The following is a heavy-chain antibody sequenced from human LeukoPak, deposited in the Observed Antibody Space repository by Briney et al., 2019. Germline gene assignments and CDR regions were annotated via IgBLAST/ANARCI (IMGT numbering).Heavy chain of an antibody. Sequence: PGGSLRLSCAASGFTFSSYDMHWVRQAPGKGLEWVAFIRYDGSNKYYADSVKGRFTISRDNSKNTLYLQMNSLRAEDTAVYYCAKGSGYDWGQGTLVTVSS. CDR2: IRYDGSNK. J-gene: IGHJ4*02. CDR1: GFTFSSYD. V-gene: IGHV3-30*02. CDR3: AKGSGYD. D-gene: IGHD5-12*01.